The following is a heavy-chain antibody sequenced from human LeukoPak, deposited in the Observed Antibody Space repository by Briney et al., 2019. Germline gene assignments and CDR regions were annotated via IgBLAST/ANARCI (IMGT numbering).Heavy chain of an antibody. J-gene: IGHJ3*02. V-gene: IGHV4-4*07. CDR3: ARDRKNWGDAFDI. CDR1: GFAFSSYS. D-gene: IGHD7-27*01. CDR2: IYTSAST. Sequence: GSLRLSCAASGFAFSSYSMNWIRQPAGKGLEWIGRIYTSASTNYNPSLKSRVTMSVDTSKNQFSLKLSSVTAADTAVYYCARDRKNWGDAFDIWGQGTMVTVSS.